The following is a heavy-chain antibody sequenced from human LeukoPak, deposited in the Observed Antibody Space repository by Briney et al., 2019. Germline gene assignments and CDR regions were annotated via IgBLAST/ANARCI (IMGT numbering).Heavy chain of an antibody. CDR2: INPNSGAT. Sequence: GASVKVSCKGSGYTFTGYYMHWVRQAPGQGLEWMAWINPNSGATNYAQRFQGRVTVTRDTSISTAYMELSSLESDDTAMYYCVRDLMTTQTWDFDYWGQGTLVSVPS. V-gene: IGHV1-2*02. CDR3: VRDLMTTQTWDFDY. CDR1: GYTFTGYY. D-gene: IGHD3-16*01. J-gene: IGHJ4*02.